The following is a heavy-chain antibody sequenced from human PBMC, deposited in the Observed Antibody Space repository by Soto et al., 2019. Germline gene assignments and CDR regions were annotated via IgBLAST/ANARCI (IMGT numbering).Heavy chain of an antibody. D-gene: IGHD2-15*01. CDR3: AKTPPPYCSGGSCYSGAFDY. Sequence: GSLRLSCAASGFTFSSYAMSWVRQAPGKGLEWVSAISGSGGSTYYADSVKGRFTISRDNSKNTLYLQMNSLRAEDTAVYYCAKTPPPYCSGGSCYSGAFDYWGQGTLVTVSS. CDR2: ISGSGGST. J-gene: IGHJ4*02. V-gene: IGHV3-23*01. CDR1: GFTFSSYA.